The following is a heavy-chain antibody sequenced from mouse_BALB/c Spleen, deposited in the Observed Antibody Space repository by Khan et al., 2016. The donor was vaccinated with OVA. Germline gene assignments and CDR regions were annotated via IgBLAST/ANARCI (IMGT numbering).Heavy chain of an antibody. D-gene: IGHD2-1*01. J-gene: IGHJ4*01. CDR1: GYTFTSYY. Sequence: QVQLQQSGPELVKPGASVRISCKASGYTFTSYYIHWVKQRPGQGLEWIGWIYPGNVNTGYNEKFKGKATLAADKSSSTAYMQLSSLTSEDSAVYFCARWGGNLTSYAMDYWGQGTSVTVSS. V-gene: IGHV1S56*01. CDR3: ARWGGNLTSYAMDY. CDR2: IYPGNVNT.